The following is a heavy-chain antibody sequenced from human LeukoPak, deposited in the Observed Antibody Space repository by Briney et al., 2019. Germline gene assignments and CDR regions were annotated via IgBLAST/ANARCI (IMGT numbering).Heavy chain of an antibody. D-gene: IGHD6-19*01. Sequence: GASVKVSCKVSGYTLTELSMHWVRQAPGKGLEWMRGFDPEDGETIYAQKFKGRVTMTEDTSTDTAYMELSSLRSEDTAVYYCATSAGASSGSTWWGAFDIRGQGTMVTVSS. J-gene: IGHJ3*02. CDR2: FDPEDGET. V-gene: IGHV1-24*01. CDR3: ATSAGASSGSTWWGAFDI. CDR1: GYTLTELS.